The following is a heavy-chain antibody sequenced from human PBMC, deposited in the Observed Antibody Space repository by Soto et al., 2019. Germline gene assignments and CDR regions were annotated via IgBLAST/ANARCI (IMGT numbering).Heavy chain of an antibody. V-gene: IGHV1-69*02. Sequence: QVQLVQSGADVRKPGSSVKVSCKAPGGTFSTYIISWVRQAPGQGLEWMGRIIPIPDITNYAQKFQGRVTVTADRSTSTAYMALTSLKSEDTAVYYCARDRITTRGDAFDLWGQGTMVTVSS. CDR2: IIPIPDIT. J-gene: IGHJ3*01. CDR3: ARDRITTRGDAFDL. D-gene: IGHD3-3*01. CDR1: GGTFSTYI.